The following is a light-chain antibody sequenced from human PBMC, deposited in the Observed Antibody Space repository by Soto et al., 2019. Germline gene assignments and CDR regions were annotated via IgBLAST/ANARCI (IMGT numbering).Light chain of an antibody. CDR2: KAS. V-gene: IGKV1-5*03. CDR1: QSISSW. CDR3: QQYNRYAMYT. J-gene: IGKJ2*01. Sequence: DIQMTQSPSTLSASVGDRVTITCRASQSISSWLAWYQQKPGKAPKLLSYKASSLESGVPSRFSGSGSGTEYNLNISSLQPDDFATYYCQQYNRYAMYTFGQGTKLESK.